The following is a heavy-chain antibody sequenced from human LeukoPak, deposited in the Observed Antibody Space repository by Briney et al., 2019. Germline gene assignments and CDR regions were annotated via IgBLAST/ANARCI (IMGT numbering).Heavy chain of an antibody. V-gene: IGHV3-21*01. D-gene: IGHD1-26*01. CDR1: GFAFTSYT. J-gene: IGHJ4*02. Sequence: GSLRLSCAASGFAFTSYTMSWVRQAPGKGLEWVSSITNNGVHTYYTDSVKGRFTISRDNAKNSLYLQMNSLRAEDTAVYYCARSIGGATSHFDYWGQGTLVTVSS. CDR2: ITNNGVHT. CDR3: ARSIGGATSHFDY.